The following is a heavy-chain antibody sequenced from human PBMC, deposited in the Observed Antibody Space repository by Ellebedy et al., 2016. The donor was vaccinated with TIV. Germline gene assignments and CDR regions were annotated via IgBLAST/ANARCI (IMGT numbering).Heavy chain of an antibody. J-gene: IGHJ5*02. CDR2: ISSSSSYI. CDR3: ARDFSPSIGVVVPAAMGWFNP. Sequence: GESLKISXTASGFTFGDYAMSWVRQAPGKGLEWVSSISSSSSYIYYADSVKGRFTISRDNAKNSLYLQMNSLRAEDTAVYYCARDFSPSIGVVVPAAMGWFNPWGQGTLVTVSS. V-gene: IGHV3-21*01. CDR1: GFTFGDYA. D-gene: IGHD2-2*01.